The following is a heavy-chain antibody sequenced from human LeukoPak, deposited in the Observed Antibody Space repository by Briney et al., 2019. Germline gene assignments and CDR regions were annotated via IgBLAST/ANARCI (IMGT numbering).Heavy chain of an antibody. CDR2: ISGSGGST. CDR1: GFTFSSYA. Sequence: GSLRLSCAASGFTFSSYAMSWVRQAPGKGLEWVSAISGSGGSTYYADSVKGRFTISRDNSKNTLYLQMNSLRAEDTAVYYCAKDPYSSSPKNWFDPWGQGTLSPSPQ. J-gene: IGHJ5*02. CDR3: AKDPYSSSPKNWFDP. V-gene: IGHV3-23*01. D-gene: IGHD6-6*01.